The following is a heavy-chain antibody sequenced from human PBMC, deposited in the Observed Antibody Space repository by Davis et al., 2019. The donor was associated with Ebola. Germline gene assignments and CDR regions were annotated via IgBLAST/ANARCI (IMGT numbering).Heavy chain of an antibody. Sequence: PSETLSLTCSVSGDSVSSGNYYWTWIRQAPGRGLEWIAYIHSTGNIKYQPSLKSRATISVDRAKNQFSLRLSSVTAADAAVYFCAREGYSSGWSLPAGYYMDVWGKGTTVTVSS. CDR1: GDSVSSGNYY. D-gene: IGHD6-19*01. CDR2: IHSTGNI. V-gene: IGHV4-61*01. J-gene: IGHJ6*03. CDR3: AREGYSSGWSLPAGYYMDV.